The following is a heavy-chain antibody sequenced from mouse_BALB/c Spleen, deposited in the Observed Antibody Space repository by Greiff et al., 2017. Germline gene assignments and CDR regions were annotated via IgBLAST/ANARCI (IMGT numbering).Heavy chain of an antibody. CDR1: GYSITSDYA. J-gene: IGHJ3*01. V-gene: IGHV3-2*02. D-gene: IGHD2-1*01. CDR3: ARNYGNRAWFAY. Sequence: EVHLVESGPGLVKPSQSLSLTCTVTGYSITSDYAWNWIRQFPGNKLEWMGYISYSGSTSYNPSLKSRLSITRDTSKNQFFLQLNSVTTEDTATYYCARNYGNRAWFAYWGQGTLVTVSA. CDR2: ISYSGST.